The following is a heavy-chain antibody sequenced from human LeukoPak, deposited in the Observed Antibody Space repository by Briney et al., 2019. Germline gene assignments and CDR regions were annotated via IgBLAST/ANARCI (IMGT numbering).Heavy chain of an antibody. CDR1: GFTLSSYA. Sequence: GESLKISCTGSGFTLSSYAMNWVRRAPGQGLEWVSSISSSSSDIYYTDSVKGRFTISRDNAKNPLYLQMNSLRAEDTAVYYCVTDYGGSSGAFDTWGQGTMVTVSS. V-gene: IGHV3-21*01. CDR3: VTDYGGSSGAFDT. CDR2: ISSSSSDI. D-gene: IGHD4-23*01. J-gene: IGHJ3*02.